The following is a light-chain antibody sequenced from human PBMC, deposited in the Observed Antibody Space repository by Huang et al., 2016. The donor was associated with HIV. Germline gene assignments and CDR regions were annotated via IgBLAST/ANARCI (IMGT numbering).Light chain of an antibody. CDR2: AAS. Sequence: ETVMTQSPVTLSVSPGDRASLSCRSSQIVSSHLAWYQQKPGQAPRLLIYAASTRATGGPARFSCSGAGTEFTLTISTLQSEDSAVYYCQQYNDFRSTFGPGTRVEIK. CDR1: QIVSSH. J-gene: IGKJ3*01. V-gene: IGKV3-15*01. CDR3: QQYNDFRST.